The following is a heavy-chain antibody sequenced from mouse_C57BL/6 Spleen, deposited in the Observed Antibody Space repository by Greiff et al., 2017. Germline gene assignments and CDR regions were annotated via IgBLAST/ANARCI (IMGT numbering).Heavy chain of an antibody. D-gene: IGHD2-5*01. CDR1: GFSLTSYG. CDR3: ARMDYSRYFDV. J-gene: IGHJ1*03. Sequence: VKLQESGPGLVQPSQSLSITCTVSGFSLTSYGVHWVRQSPGKGLEWLGVIWSGGSTDYNAAFISRLSISKDNSKSQVFFKMNSLQADDTAIYYCARMDYSRYFDVWGTGTTVTVSS. V-gene: IGHV2-2*01. CDR2: IWSGGST.